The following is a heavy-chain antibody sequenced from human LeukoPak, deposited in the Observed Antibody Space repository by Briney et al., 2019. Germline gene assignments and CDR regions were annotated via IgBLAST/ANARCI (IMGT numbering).Heavy chain of an antibody. D-gene: IGHD5-24*01. Sequence: SETLSLTCAVSGGSLSSGGYSWGWVRQPPGRGLGWLGYIYHSGSTYYNPSLKSRVTISVDRSKNQFSLKLSSVTAADTAVYYCARAENRDGYAIDYWGQGTLVTVSS. J-gene: IGHJ4*02. CDR3: ARAENRDGYAIDY. V-gene: IGHV4-30-2*01. CDR1: GGSLSSGGYS. CDR2: IYHSGST.